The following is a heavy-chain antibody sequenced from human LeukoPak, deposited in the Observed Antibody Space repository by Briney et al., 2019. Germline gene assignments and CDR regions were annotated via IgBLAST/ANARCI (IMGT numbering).Heavy chain of an antibody. Sequence: ASVKVSCKASGYTFTSYYMHWVRQAPGQGLEWMGIINPSGGSTSYAQKFQGRVTMTRDTSTSTVYMELSSLRSEDTAVNYCARDLGGGYCYALSGVWGQGTTVTVSS. CDR2: INPSGGST. CDR3: ARDLGGGYCYALSGV. D-gene: IGHD5-18*01. CDR1: GYTFTSYY. J-gene: IGHJ6*02. V-gene: IGHV1-46*01.